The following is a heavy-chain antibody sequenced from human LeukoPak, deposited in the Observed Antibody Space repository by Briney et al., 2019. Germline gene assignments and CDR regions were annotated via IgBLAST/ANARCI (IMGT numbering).Heavy chain of an antibody. V-gene: IGHV3-11*04. D-gene: IGHD2-2*01. Sequence: AGGSLRLSCADSGFTFSDYYMSWIRQAPGKGLEWVSYIISSGSTIYYADSVNGRFTISRDNAKNSLYLQMNSLRAEDTAVYYCARVGYCSSTSCYGDYYYYYMDVWGKGTTVTVSS. CDR1: GFTFSDYY. CDR2: IISSGSTI. J-gene: IGHJ6*03. CDR3: ARVGYCSSTSCYGDYYYYYMDV.